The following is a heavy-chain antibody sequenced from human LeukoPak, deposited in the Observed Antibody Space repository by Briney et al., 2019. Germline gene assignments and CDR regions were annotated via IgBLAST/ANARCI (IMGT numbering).Heavy chain of an antibody. V-gene: IGHV3-48*01. J-gene: IGHJ6*02. CDR2: ISSSSSTI. CDR1: GFTFSSYS. Sequence: PGGSLRLSCAASGFTFSSYSMNWVRQAPGKGLEWVSYISSSSSTIYYADSVKGRLTISRDNAKNSLYLQMNSLRAEDTAMYYCARDGYCSGGSCYSVFDYYYGMDVWGQGTTVTVSS. D-gene: IGHD2-15*01. CDR3: ARDGYCSGGSCYSVFDYYYGMDV.